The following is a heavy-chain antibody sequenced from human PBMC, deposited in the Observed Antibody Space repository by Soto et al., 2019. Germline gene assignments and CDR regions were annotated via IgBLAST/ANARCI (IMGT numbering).Heavy chain of an antibody. J-gene: IGHJ6*02. D-gene: IGHD2-2*01. CDR2: IYWDDDK. V-gene: IGHV2-5*02. Sequence: QITLKESGPPLVKPTQTLTLTCTFSGFSLSTSGVGVGWIRQPPGKALEWLALIYWDDDKRYSPSLKSRLTITKDXXKXQXXLTMTNMDPVDTATYYCAHVVPAAMFGDRAYGMDVWGQGTTVTVSS. CDR1: GFSLSTSGVG. CDR3: AHVVPAAMFGDRAYGMDV.